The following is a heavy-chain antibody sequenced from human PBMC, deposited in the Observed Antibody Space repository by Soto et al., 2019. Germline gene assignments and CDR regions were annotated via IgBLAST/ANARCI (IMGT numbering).Heavy chain of an antibody. J-gene: IGHJ4*02. CDR1: GGSISSSSYY. Sequence: QLQLQESGPGLVKPSETLSLTCTVSGGSISSSSYYWGWIRQPPGKGLEWIGSIYYSGSTYYNPSLKRRVTISVDTSKNQFSLKLRSVTAADTAVYYCARPSGSYLYYFDYWGQGTLVTVSS. D-gene: IGHD1-26*01. CDR3: ARPSGSYLYYFDY. V-gene: IGHV4-39*01. CDR2: IYYSGST.